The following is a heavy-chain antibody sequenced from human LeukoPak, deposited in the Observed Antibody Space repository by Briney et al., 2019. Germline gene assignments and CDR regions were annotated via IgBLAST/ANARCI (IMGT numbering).Heavy chain of an antibody. V-gene: IGHV4-59*01. CDR2: IYYSGST. Sequence: SETLSLTCTVSGGSISSYYWSWIRQPPGKGLEWIGYIYYSGSTNYNPSLKSRVTISVDTSKNQFSLKLSSVTAADTAVYYCARTGRAMATPGHRFKENYYYYMDVWGKGTTVTVSS. D-gene: IGHD5-18*01. CDR1: GGSISSYY. CDR3: ARTGRAMATPGHRFKENYYYYMDV. J-gene: IGHJ6*03.